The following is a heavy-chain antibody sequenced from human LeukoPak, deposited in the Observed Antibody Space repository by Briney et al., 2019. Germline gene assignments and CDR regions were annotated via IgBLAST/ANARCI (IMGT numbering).Heavy chain of an antibody. Sequence: SETLSLTCAVYAGSFSGYYWSWIRQPPGKGLEWIGEINHSGSTNYNPSLKSRVTISVDTSKKQFSLKLSSVTAADTAVYYCARLNYYDSSGYYNSKKYYFDYWGQGTLVTVSS. CDR1: AGSFSGYY. V-gene: IGHV4-34*01. J-gene: IGHJ4*02. CDR3: ARLNYYDSSGYYNSKKYYFDY. CDR2: INHSGST. D-gene: IGHD3-22*01.